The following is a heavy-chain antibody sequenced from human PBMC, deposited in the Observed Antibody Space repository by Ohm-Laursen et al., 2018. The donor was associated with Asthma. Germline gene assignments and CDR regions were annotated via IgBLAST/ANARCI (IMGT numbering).Heavy chain of an antibody. Sequence: SDTLSLTWAVYGGSFSGYYWSWIRQPPGKGLEWIGEINHSGSTNYNPSLKSRVTISVDTSKNQFSLKLSSVTAADTAVYYCARDGRLRGSFDYWGQGTLVTVSS. CDR1: GGSFSGYY. J-gene: IGHJ4*02. CDR3: ARDGRLRGSFDY. V-gene: IGHV4-34*01. CDR2: INHSGST. D-gene: IGHD3-10*01.